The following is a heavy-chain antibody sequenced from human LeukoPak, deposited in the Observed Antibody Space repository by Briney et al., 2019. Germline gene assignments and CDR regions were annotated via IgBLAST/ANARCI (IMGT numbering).Heavy chain of an antibody. CDR2: IRFDGYNE. Sequence: GGSLRLSCAASGFTFSSFGMTWVRQAPGKGLEWLTFIRFDGYNEYYADSVKGRFTISRDNSKNTLYLHMNSLRAEDTAVYYCARTLAVAGYDAFDIWGQGTMVTVSS. CDR1: GFTFSSFG. V-gene: IGHV3-30*02. J-gene: IGHJ3*02. D-gene: IGHD6-19*01. CDR3: ARTLAVAGYDAFDI.